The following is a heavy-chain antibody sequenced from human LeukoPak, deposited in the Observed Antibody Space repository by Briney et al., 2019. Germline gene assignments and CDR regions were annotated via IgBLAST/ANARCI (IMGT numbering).Heavy chain of an antibody. D-gene: IGHD3-10*01. CDR3: ARLSAYYYGSQFYYYMDA. CDR1: GFTFSSYS. J-gene: IGHJ6*03. Sequence: GGSLRLSCAASGFTFSSYSMNWGRQAPGKGLEWVSSISSSSSYIYYADSVKGRFTISRGNAKNSLYLQMNSLRAEDTAVYYCARLSAYYYGSQFYYYMDAWGKGTTVTVS. CDR2: ISSSSSYI. V-gene: IGHV3-21*01.